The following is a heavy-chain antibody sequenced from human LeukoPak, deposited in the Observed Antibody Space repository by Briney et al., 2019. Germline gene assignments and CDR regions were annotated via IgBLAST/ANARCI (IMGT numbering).Heavy chain of an antibody. CDR1: GFSFSDAW. J-gene: IGHJ5*02. V-gene: IGHV3-30*03. D-gene: IGHD2-8*01. CDR3: ARVGTSSLRDWFDP. Sequence: GGSLRLSCAASGFSFSDAWMSWVRQAPGKGLEWVAVISYDGSNKYYVDSVKGRFTISRDNSKNTLYLQMNSLRAEDTAVYYCARVGTSSLRDWFDPWGQGTLVTVSS. CDR2: ISYDGSNK.